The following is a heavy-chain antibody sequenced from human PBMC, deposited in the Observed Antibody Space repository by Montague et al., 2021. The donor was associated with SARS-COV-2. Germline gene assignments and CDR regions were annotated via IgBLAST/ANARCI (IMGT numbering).Heavy chain of an antibody. CDR3: ATFKYCTTSTCAVEPYYYYYSGMDV. V-gene: IGHV3-7*01. CDR1: GFGFSRYW. D-gene: IGHD2-8*01. J-gene: IGHJ6*02. CDR2: INQDGGEK. Sequence: SLRLSCAASGFGFSRYWMTWVRQAPGKGLEWMANINQDGGEKYYVDSVKGRFTVSRDNAKNPLYLQLNSLRDEDTAVYYCATFKYCTTSTCAVEPYYYYYSGMDVWGQGTTVTVSS.